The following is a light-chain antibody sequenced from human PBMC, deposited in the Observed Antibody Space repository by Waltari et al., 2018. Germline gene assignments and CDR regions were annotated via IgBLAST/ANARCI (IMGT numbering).Light chain of an antibody. V-gene: IGLV7-46*01. CDR3: LLSYSGARGV. J-gene: IGLJ3*02. Sequence: QAVVTPAPSLTVSPGGTVTLTCGSSTGAVTSGHSPYWFQQKPGQAPRTLMYDTSNKHSWTPARFSGSLLGGKAALTLSGAQPEDEAEYYCLLSYSGARGVFGGGTKLTVL. CDR1: TGAVTSGHS. CDR2: DTS.